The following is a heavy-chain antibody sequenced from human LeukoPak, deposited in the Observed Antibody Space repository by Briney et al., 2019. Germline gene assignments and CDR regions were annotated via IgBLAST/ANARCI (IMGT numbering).Heavy chain of an antibody. CDR2: ISSSSSTI. CDR1: GFTFSSYS. CDR3: ARVAFRYYYDSSGLNAFDI. Sequence: GGSLRLSCAASGFTFSSYSMNWVRQAPGKGLEWVSYISSSSSTIYYADSVKGRFTISRDNAKNSLYLQMNSLRAEDTAVYYCARVAFRYYYDSSGLNAFDIWGQGTMVTVSS. V-gene: IGHV3-48*04. D-gene: IGHD3-22*01. J-gene: IGHJ3*02.